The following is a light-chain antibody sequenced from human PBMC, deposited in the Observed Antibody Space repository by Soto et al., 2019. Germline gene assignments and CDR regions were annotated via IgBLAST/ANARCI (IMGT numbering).Light chain of an antibody. CDR1: SSNIGSNY. CDR3: AAWDDSLSGLV. CDR2: RNN. J-gene: IGLJ2*01. Sequence: QSVLTQPPSASGTPGQRVTISCSGSSSNIGSNYVFWYQHLPGTAPKLLIYRNNQRPSGVPDRFSGSKSGTSASLAISGPGSGDETDYYCAAWDDSLSGLVFGGGTKRT. V-gene: IGLV1-47*01.